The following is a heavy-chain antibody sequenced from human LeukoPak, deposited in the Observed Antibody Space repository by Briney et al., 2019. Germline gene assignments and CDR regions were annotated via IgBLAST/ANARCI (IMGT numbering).Heavy chain of an antibody. V-gene: IGHV3-30*18. D-gene: IGHD3-9*01. CDR2: ISYDGSNK. J-gene: IGHJ4*02. Sequence: GGSLRLSCAASGFTFSSYGMHWVRQAPGKGLEWVAVISYDGSNKYYADSVKGQFTISRDNSKNTLYLQMNSLRAEDTAVYYCAKDLDYDILTGPFDYWGQGTLVTVSS. CDR1: GFTFSSYG. CDR3: AKDLDYDILTGPFDY.